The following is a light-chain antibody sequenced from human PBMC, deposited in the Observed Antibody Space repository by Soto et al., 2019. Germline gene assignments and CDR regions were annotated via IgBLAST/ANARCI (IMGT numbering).Light chain of an antibody. CDR2: KAT. Sequence: DIEMTQSPSTLSASVGDTVTITCRASQSIATWLAWYQQKPEKAPKLLIYKATNVQSGVPPRFSGSRYGKESILTISSPQPEYFGIYYCQQYNDYQYTFGQGTQLEIK. CDR1: QSIATW. V-gene: IGKV1-5*03. J-gene: IGKJ2*01. CDR3: QQYNDYQYT.